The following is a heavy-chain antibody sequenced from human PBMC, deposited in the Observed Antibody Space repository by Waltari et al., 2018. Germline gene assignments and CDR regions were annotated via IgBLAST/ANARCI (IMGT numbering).Heavy chain of an antibody. Sequence: EVQLVQSGAEVKKPGESLKISCKASGYIFSTSWIGWLRQLPGRGSEWMGIMYPDDSDTTYSPAFEGQVTMSVDKSINTAYLQWGRLKPSDTAIYYCARLAYYYDGTSYYDFWGQGTVVAVSS. CDR1: GYIFSTSW. J-gene: IGHJ4*02. D-gene: IGHD3-22*01. CDR3: ARLAYYYDGTSYYDF. V-gene: IGHV5-51*01. CDR2: MYPDDSDT.